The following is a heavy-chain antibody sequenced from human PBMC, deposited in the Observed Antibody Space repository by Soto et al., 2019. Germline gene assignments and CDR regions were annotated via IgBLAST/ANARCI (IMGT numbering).Heavy chain of an antibody. Sequence: SETLSLTCSIYSGSFSGYYWSWIRQPPGKGLEWIGEISQSGNTNYSPSLKSRVSISIDTSKKQFSLNPASVSAADTAVYYCARAPKVSGSSQTRPDFWGQGTLVTVSS. D-gene: IGHD6-6*01. CDR2: ISQSGNT. V-gene: IGHV4-34*01. CDR1: SGSFSGYY. CDR3: ARAPKVSGSSQTRPDF. J-gene: IGHJ4*02.